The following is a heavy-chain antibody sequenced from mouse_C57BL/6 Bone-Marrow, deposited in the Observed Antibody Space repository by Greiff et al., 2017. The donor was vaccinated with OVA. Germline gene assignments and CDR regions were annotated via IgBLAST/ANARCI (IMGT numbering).Heavy chain of an antibody. CDR3: ARRGAHYYGSRTGFAY. Sequence: EVQLVESGPVLVKPGASVKMSCKASGYTFTDYYMNWVKQSHGKSLEWIGVINPYNGGTSYNQKFKGKATLTVDKSSSTAYMELNSLTSEDSAVYYCARRGAHYYGSRTGFAYWGQGTLVTVSA. CDR1: GYTFTDYY. V-gene: IGHV1-19*01. D-gene: IGHD1-1*01. CDR2: INPYNGGT. J-gene: IGHJ3*01.